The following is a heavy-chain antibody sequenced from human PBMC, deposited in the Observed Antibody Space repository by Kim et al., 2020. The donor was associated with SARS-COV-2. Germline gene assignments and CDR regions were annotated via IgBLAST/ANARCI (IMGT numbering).Heavy chain of an antibody. J-gene: IGHJ6*02. V-gene: IGHV1-58*01. CDR3: AAESYGSSWLYYYYGMDV. Sequence: SVKVSCKASGFTFTSSAVQWVRQARGQRLERIGWIVVGSGNTNYAQKFQERVTITRDMSTSTAYMELSSLRSEDTAVYYCAAESYGSSWLYYYYGMDVWGQGTTVTVSS. CDR2: IVVGSGNT. CDR1: GFTFTSSA. D-gene: IGHD6-13*01.